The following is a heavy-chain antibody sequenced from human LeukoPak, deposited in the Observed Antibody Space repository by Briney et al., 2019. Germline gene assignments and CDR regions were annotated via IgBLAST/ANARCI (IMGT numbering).Heavy chain of an antibody. J-gene: IGHJ4*02. CDR2: IYYSGST. V-gene: IGHV4-39*01. CDR3: ARGPLDYYDSRDYFDY. D-gene: IGHD3-22*01. Sequence: PSETLSLTCTVSGGSISSSSYYWGWIRQPPGKGLEWIGSIYYSGSTYYNPSLKSRVTISVDTSKNQFSLKLSSVTAADTAVYYCARGPLDYYDSRDYFDYWGQGTLVTVSS. CDR1: GGSISSSSYY.